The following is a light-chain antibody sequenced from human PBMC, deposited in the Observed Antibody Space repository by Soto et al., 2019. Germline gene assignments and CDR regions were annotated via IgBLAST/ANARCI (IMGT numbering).Light chain of an antibody. V-gene: IGKV1-12*01. CDR3: QQLDSFPLT. Sequence: DIQMTQSPSSVSASVGDRVTITCRASQGISSWLAWYQQKPGRAPKLLISAASNWQSGVPFRFSGSGSGTDFILTISSLQPEDVATYYCQQLDSFPLTFGQGTRLAIK. J-gene: IGKJ5*01. CDR2: AAS. CDR1: QGISSW.